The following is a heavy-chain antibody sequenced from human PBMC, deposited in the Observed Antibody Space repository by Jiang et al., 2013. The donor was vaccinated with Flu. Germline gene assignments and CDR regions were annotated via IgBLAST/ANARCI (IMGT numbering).Heavy chain of an antibody. D-gene: IGHD3-10*01. J-gene: IGHJ4*02. V-gene: IGHV1-24*01. Sequence: WMGGFDPEDGETIYAQKFQGRVTMTEDTSTDTAYMELSSLRSEDTAVYYCATHRMVQGVIITLLSYWGQGTLVTVSS. CDR2: FDPEDGET. CDR3: ATHRMVQGVIITLLSY.